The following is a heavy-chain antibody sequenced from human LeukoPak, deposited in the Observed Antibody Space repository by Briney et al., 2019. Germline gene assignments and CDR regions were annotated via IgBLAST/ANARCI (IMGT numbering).Heavy chain of an antibody. V-gene: IGHV3-30-3*01. J-gene: IGHJ4*02. CDR1: GFTFSSYA. Sequence: GRSLRLSCAASGFTFSSYAMHWVRQAPGKGLEWVAVISYDGSNKYYADSVKGRFTVSRDNSKNTLYLQMNRLRAEDTAVYYCARDQLRYCSGGSCYYFDYWGQGTLVTVSS. CDR3: ARDQLRYCSGGSCYYFDY. D-gene: IGHD2-15*01. CDR2: ISYDGSNK.